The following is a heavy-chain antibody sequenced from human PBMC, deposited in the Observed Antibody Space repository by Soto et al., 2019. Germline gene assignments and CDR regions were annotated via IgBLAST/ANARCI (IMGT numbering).Heavy chain of an antibody. Sequence: PGGSLRLSCAASGFTFSSYGMHWVRQAPGKGLEWVAVISYDGSNKYYADSVKGRFTISRDNSKNTLYLQMNSLRAEDTAVYYCATFYSYGEHYYYYGMDVWGQGTTVTVSS. CDR3: ATFYSYGEHYYYYGMDV. J-gene: IGHJ6*02. V-gene: IGHV3-30*03. CDR2: ISYDGSNK. CDR1: GFTFSSYG. D-gene: IGHD5-18*01.